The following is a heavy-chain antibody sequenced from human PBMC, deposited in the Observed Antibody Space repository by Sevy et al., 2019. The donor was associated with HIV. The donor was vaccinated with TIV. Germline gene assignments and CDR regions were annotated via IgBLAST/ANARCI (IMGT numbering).Heavy chain of an antibody. Sequence: ASVKVSCKVSGYTLSHISMHWVRQAPGKGLEWMGSFDPEDGETIYAQKFQARVTMTEDTSTDTAYMELSSLRSDDTAVYYCATTKDYYDSSGSPFDSWGQGTLVTVSS. CDR3: ATTKDYYDSSGSPFDS. CDR1: GYTLSHIS. D-gene: IGHD3-22*01. V-gene: IGHV1-24*01. CDR2: FDPEDGET. J-gene: IGHJ4*02.